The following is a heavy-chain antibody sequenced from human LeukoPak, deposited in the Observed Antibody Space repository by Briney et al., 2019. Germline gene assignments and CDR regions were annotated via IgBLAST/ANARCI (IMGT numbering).Heavy chain of an antibody. Sequence: GGSLRLSCAASGFTFSSYGVHWVRQAPGKGLEWVSAISGSGGSTYYADSVKGRFTISRDNSKNTLYLQMNSLRAEDTAVYYCAKEGIPQSRFDPWGQGTLVTVSS. CDR1: GFTFSSYG. D-gene: IGHD5-24*01. CDR2: ISGSGGST. V-gene: IGHV3-23*01. CDR3: AKEGIPQSRFDP. J-gene: IGHJ5*02.